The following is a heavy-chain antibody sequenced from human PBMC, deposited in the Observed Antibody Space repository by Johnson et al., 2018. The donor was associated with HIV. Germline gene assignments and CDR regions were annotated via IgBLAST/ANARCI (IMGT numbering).Heavy chain of an antibody. V-gene: IGHV3-7*05. CDR1: GFTFSSFW. CDR2: IKQDGSEK. J-gene: IGHJ3*02. Sequence: EVQVVESGGGLVKPGGSLRLSCAASGFTFSSFWMSWVRQAPGKGLEWVANIKQDGSEKYYVDSVKGRFTISRDNAKNSLYLQMNSLRAEDTAIYYCARDLRVGAIDAFDIWGQGTMVTVSS. CDR3: ARDLRVGAIDAFDI. D-gene: IGHD1-26*01.